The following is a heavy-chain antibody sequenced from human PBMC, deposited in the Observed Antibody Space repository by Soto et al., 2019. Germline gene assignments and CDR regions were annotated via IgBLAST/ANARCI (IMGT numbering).Heavy chain of an antibody. J-gene: IGHJ4*02. CDR3: ARGVDILTGRYFGY. Sequence: PSETLSLTCSVSGDSISSGVNFWSWIRQHPGKGLEWIGHIYNTGSAYFNPSLKSRAVISVDTPKNHFSLSLRSLTAADTAVYYCARGVDILTGRYFGYWGPGTLVTVSS. CDR1: GDSISSGVNF. V-gene: IGHV4-31*03. CDR2: IYNTGSA. D-gene: IGHD3-9*01.